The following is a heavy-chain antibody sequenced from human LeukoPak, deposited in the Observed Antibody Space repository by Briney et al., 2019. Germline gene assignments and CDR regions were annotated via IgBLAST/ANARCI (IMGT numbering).Heavy chain of an antibody. J-gene: IGHJ5*02. CDR3: AKGGQSSGRFDP. CDR2: ISSGSGGTT. D-gene: IGHD2-15*01. V-gene: IGHV3-23*01. Sequence: GGSLTLSCPASGFTFSSYAISWVRQAPGKGLEWVSVISSGSGGTTFYADSVKGRFTISRDNSKNTLYMQMNSLRAEDTAVYYCAKGGQSSGRFDPWGQGTLVTVSS. CDR1: GFTFSSYA.